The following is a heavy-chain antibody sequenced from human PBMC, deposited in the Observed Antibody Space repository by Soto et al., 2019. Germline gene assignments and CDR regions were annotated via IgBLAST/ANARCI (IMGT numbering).Heavy chain of an antibody. D-gene: IGHD3-22*01. V-gene: IGHV1-69*13. CDR3: ASYYYDSSGYYQFDY. J-gene: IGHJ4*02. CDR2: IIPIFGTA. Sequence: SVKVSCKASGGTFSSYAISWVRQAPGQGLEWMGGIIPIFGTANYAQKFQGRVTITADESTSTAYMELSSLRSEDTAVYYCASYYYDSSGYYQFDYWGQGTLVTVSS. CDR1: GGTFSSYA.